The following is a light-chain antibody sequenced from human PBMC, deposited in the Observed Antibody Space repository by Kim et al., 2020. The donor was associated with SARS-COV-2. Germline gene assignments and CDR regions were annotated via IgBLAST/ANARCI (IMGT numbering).Light chain of an antibody. V-gene: IGLV3-19*01. Sequence: SSELTKDPAVSVALGQTVRITCQGDSLRSYYASWYQQKPGQAPVLVIYGKNNRPSGIPDRFSGSSSGNTASLTITGAQAEDQADYYCTSRDSSGKQVFGG. CDR1: SLRSYY. CDR2: GKN. CDR3: TSRDSSGKQV. J-gene: IGLJ2*01.